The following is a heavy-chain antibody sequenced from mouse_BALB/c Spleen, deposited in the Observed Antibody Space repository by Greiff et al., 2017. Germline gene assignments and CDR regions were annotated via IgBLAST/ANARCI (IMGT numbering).Heavy chain of an antibody. D-gene: IGHD1-1*01. CDR2: ISSGGSYT. CDR1: GFTFSSYG. V-gene: IGHV5-6*01. CDR3: ARHGTTVVDWYFDV. Sequence: EVQLMESGGDLVKPGGSLKLSCAASGFTFSSYGMSWVRQTPDKRLEWVATISSGGSYTYYPDSVKGRFTISRDNAKNTLYLRMSSLKSEDTAMYYCARHGTTVVDWYFDVWGAGTTVTVSS. J-gene: IGHJ1*01.